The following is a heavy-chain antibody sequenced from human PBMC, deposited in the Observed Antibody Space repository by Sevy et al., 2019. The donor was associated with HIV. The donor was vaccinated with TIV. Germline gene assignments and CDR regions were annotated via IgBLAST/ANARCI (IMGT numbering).Heavy chain of an antibody. J-gene: IGHJ4*02. Sequence: GGSLRLSCAASGFTFSSYAMHWVRQAPGKGLEWVAVVSYDGTDKFHADSVKGRFTISRDNYKNTLDLQMNSLRAEDTAVYYCARDLGYDYVWGSYRLRYWGQGTLVTVSS. D-gene: IGHD3-16*02. CDR2: VSYDGTDK. CDR1: GFTFSSYA. V-gene: IGHV3-30-3*01. CDR3: ARDLGYDYVWGSYRLRY.